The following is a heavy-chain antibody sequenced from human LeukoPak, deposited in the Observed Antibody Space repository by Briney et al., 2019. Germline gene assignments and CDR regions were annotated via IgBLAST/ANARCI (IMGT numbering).Heavy chain of an antibody. D-gene: IGHD3-22*01. CDR1: GGSISSGDYY. J-gene: IGHJ3*02. CDR3: TREWSYYDRDSNRPDAFAI. Sequence: SETLSLTCTVSGGSISSGDYYWSWIRQHPGKGLEWIGYIYYSGSTSYNPSLKSRVTISVGTSENQFSLKLSSVTAADTAVYYCTREWSYYDRDSNRPDAFAIWGQGTMVTVSS. V-gene: IGHV4-31*03. CDR2: IYYSGST.